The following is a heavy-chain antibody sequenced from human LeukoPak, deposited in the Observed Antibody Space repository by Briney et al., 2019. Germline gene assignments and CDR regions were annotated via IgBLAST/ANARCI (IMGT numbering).Heavy chain of an antibody. Sequence: GGSLRLSCAASGFTFSGYPIHWVRQAPGKGLEWVSAISGSGGSTYYADSVKGRFTISRDNSKNTLYLQMNSLRAEDTAVYYCAKDQLLRLRYFDWRGSGYFDYWGQGTLVTVSS. CDR1: GFTFSGYP. CDR2: ISGSGGST. CDR3: AKDQLLRLRYFDWRGSGYFDY. J-gene: IGHJ4*02. V-gene: IGHV3-23*01. D-gene: IGHD3-9*01.